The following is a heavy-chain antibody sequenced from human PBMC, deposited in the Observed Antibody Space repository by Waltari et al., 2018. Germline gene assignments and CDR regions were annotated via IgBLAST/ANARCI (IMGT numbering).Heavy chain of an antibody. CDR1: GFDFSSYW. J-gene: IGHJ2*01. Sequence: EVQLVESGGGLVQPGGSLRLSCAVSGFDFSSYWLSLVRRVPGKGLEWVANIKQDGSEIYYVDSVKGRFTISRDNAKNSLYLQMNSLRAEDTAMYYCARDGEYCSGDKCYSYWYFDLWGRGTLVTVSS. CDR3: ARDGEYCSGDKCYSYWYFDL. V-gene: IGHV3-7*01. CDR2: IKQDGSEI. D-gene: IGHD2-15*01.